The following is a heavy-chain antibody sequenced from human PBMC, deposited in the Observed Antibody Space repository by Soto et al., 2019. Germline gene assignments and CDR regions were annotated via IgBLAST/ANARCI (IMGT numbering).Heavy chain of an antibody. D-gene: IGHD3-22*01. J-gene: IGHJ4*02. CDR3: AHRPSYDSSGYPRGDFDY. Sequence: SGPTLVNPTQTLTLTCTFSGFSLSTSGVGVGWIRQPPGKALEWLALIYWNDDKRYSPSLKSRLTITKDTSKNQVVLTMTNMDPVDTATYYCAHRPSYDSSGYPRGDFDYWGQGTLVTVSS. CDR2: IYWNDDK. V-gene: IGHV2-5*01. CDR1: GFSLSTSGVG.